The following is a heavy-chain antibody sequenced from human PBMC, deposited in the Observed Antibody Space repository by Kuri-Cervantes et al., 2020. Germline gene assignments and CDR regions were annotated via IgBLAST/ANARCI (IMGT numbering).Heavy chain of an antibody. Sequence: GSLRLSCTVSGGSISSNSYNWVWNRQAPGKGLEWIGSIYYSGSTYYNPYLKSRITIAVATTKHQFSLKLSSVTDADTAVYYWARHATAMTIFGVVITPHGMDVWGQGITVTVSS. CDR2: IYYSGST. D-gene: IGHD3-3*01. CDR3: ARHATAMTIFGVVITPHGMDV. V-gene: IGHV4-39*01. CDR1: GGSISSNSYN. J-gene: IGHJ6*02.